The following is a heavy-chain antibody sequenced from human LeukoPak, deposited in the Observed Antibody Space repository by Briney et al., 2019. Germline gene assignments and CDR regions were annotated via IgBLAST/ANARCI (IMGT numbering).Heavy chain of an antibody. CDR2: INHSGST. J-gene: IGHJ4*02. Sequence: KPSETLSLTCAVYGGSFSGYYWSWIRQPPGKGLEWIGEINHSGSTNYNPSLKSRVTISVDTSKNQFSLNLGSVTAADTALYYCARHGRGAKFDYWGQGTLVTVSS. CDR3: ARHGRGAKFDY. D-gene: IGHD4-17*01. V-gene: IGHV4-34*01. CDR1: GGSFSGYY.